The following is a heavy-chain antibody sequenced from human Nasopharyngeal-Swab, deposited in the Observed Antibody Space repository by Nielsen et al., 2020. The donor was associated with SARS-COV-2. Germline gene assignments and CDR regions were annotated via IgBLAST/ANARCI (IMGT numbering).Heavy chain of an antibody. Sequence: WIRQPPGKGLEWLFLLSSLSPLYYNPSLKSRATLSVDRSKNQFSLKLSSVTAADTAVYYCARTARSTYCTTAACPPKVQWFDPWGQGNLVTVSS. CDR3: ARTARSTYCTTAACPPKVQWFDP. V-gene: IGHV4-39*01. CDR2: LSSLSPL. D-gene: IGHD2-8*01. J-gene: IGHJ5*02.